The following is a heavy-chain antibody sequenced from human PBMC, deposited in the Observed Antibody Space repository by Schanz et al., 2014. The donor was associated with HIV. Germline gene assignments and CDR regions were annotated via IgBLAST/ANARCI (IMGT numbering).Heavy chain of an antibody. J-gene: IGHJ4*02. CDR2: ISWSSGNI. V-gene: IGHV3-9*01. CDR3: AKGASVAGSSYYFEY. Sequence: EVPLLESGGGLAQPGGSLRLSCAASGFTFDDYAMHWVRQAPGKGLEWVSGISWSSGNIGYADSVKGRFTISRDNAKNSLYLQMSSLRPEDTALYYCAKGASVAGSSYYFEYWGQGTLVTVSS. D-gene: IGHD6-19*01. CDR1: GFTFDDYA.